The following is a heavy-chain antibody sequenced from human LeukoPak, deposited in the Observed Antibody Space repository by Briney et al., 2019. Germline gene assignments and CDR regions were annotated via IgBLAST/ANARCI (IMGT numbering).Heavy chain of an antibody. V-gene: IGHV3-23*01. CDR2: ISGSGGGT. Sequence: GGSLRPSCAASGFTFSSYAMNWVRQAPGKGLEWVSGISGSGGGTYYADSVKGRFTISRDNSKNTLYLQMNSLRVEDTAVYYCAKQYDFWSGPDYWGQGTLVTVSS. D-gene: IGHD3-3*01. CDR1: GFTFSSYA. J-gene: IGHJ4*02. CDR3: AKQYDFWSGPDY.